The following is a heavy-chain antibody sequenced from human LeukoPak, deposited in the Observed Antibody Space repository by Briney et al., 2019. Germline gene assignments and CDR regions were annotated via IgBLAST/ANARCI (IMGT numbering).Heavy chain of an antibody. J-gene: IGHJ6*02. Sequence: SQTLSLTCAVSGGSISSGGYSWSWIRQPPGKGLEWIGYIYHSGSTYYNPSLKSRVTISVDRSKNQFSLKLSSVTAADTAVYYCARGLPPWSYGMDVWGQGTTVTVSS. CDR1: GGSISSGGYS. V-gene: IGHV4-30-2*01. D-gene: IGHD2-21*02. CDR2: IYHSGST. CDR3: ARGLPPWSYGMDV.